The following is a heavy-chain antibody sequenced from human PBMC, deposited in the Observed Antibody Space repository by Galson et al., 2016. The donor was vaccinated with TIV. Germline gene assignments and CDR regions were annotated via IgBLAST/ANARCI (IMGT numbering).Heavy chain of an antibody. CDR3: ARSYDSSANRGRFDL. J-gene: IGHJ4*02. CDR1: GFTLSHKY. Sequence: SLRLSCATSGFTLSHKYMSWVRQAPGKGLECVSVIDSSGTTYYADSVKGRFTISSDNSQNTINLQMNSLRADDTAVHYCARSYDSSANRGRFDLWGQGTLVIVSS. CDR2: IDSSGTT. D-gene: IGHD3-22*01. V-gene: IGHV3-53*03.